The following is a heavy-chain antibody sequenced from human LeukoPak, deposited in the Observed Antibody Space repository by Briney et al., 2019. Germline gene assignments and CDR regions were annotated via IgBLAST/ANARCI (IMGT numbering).Heavy chain of an antibody. CDR3: ARAFLGDGYNWAFDL. V-gene: IGHV3-66*01. D-gene: IGHD5-24*01. Sequence: GGSLRLSCAASGLTVSNNDVSWVRQAPGKGLERVSVLYADGRTYYADSVNGRFTMSRDNSKNTLYLQMNPLRADDTAMYFCARAFLGDGYNWAFDLWTQGPMVTVSS. CDR2: LYADGRT. CDR1: GLTVSNND. J-gene: IGHJ3*01.